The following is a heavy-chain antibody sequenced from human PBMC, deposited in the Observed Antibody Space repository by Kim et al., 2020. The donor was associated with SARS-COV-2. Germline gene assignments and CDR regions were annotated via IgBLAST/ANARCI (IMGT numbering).Heavy chain of an antibody. CDR2: IWYDGSNK. D-gene: IGHD2-8*01. CDR3: ARGDRRYCTNGVCSARNGSYYYYGMDV. J-gene: IGHJ6*02. Sequence: GGSLRLSCAASGFTFSSYGMHWVRQAPGKGLEWVAVIWYDGSNKYYADSVKGRFTISRDNSKNTLYLQMNSLRAEDTAVYYCARGDRRYCTNGVCSARNGSYYYYGMDVWGQGTTVTVSS. V-gene: IGHV3-33*01. CDR1: GFTFSSYG.